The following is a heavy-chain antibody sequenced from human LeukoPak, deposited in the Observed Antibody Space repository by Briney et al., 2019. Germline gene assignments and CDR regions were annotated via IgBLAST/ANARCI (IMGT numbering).Heavy chain of an antibody. D-gene: IGHD3-22*01. V-gene: IGHV1-2*02. CDR3: ATVSYYYDSSGYYY. CDR1: GYSFTVYY. Sequence: ASVKVSCKASGYSFTVYYMFWVRQAPGQGLEWMGWINPNSGGTNYAQKFQGRVTMTEDTSTDTAYMELSSLRSEDTAVYYCATVSYYYDSSGYYYWGQGTLVTVSS. J-gene: IGHJ4*02. CDR2: INPNSGGT.